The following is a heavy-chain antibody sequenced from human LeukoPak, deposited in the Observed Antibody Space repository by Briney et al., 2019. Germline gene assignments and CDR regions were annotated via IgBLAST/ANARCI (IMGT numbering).Heavy chain of an antibody. CDR1: GFTFSSYA. D-gene: IGHD3-3*01. CDR3: AKLYYDFWSGYSDY. Sequence: GGSLRLSCAASGFTFSSYAMHWVRQAPGKGLEWVAVISYDGSNKYYADSVKGRFTISRGNSKNTLYLQMNSLRAEDTAVYYCAKLYYDFWSGYSDYWGQGTLVTVSS. CDR2: ISYDGSNK. J-gene: IGHJ4*02. V-gene: IGHV3-30-3*02.